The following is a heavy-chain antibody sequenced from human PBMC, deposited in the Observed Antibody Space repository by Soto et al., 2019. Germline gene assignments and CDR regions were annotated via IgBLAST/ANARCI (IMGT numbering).Heavy chain of an antibody. V-gene: IGHV5-51*01. CDR2: IHSGDSNA. CDR1: GYSFSTYS. Sequence: GESLKISCKGSGYSFSTYSIGWVRQMPGKGLEWMGNIHSGDSNARYSPSFQGQVTISVDKSISTAYLQWNSLKASDTALYYCETWRSSHWFDYWGQGTLVTVSS. CDR3: ETWRSSHWFDY. D-gene: IGHD2-2*01. J-gene: IGHJ4*02.